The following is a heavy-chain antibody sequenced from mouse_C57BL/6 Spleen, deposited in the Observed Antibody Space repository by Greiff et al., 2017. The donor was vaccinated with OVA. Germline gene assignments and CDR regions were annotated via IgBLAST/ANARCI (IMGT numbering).Heavy chain of an antibody. V-gene: IGHV1-64*01. CDR1: GYTFTSYW. Sequence: QVQLKQPGAELVKPGASVKLSCKASGYTFTSYWMHWVKQRPGQGLEWIGMIHPNSGSTNYNEKFKSKATLTVDKSSSTAYMQLSSLTSEDSAVYYCAREDDALAYWGQGTLVTVSA. CDR2: IHPNSGST. CDR3: AREDDALAY. J-gene: IGHJ3*01.